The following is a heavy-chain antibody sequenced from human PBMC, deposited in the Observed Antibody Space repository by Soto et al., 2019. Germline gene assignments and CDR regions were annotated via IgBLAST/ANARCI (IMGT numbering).Heavy chain of an antibody. V-gene: IGHV4-34*01. CDR3: ARGITASSGYHADFDY. CDR1: GGSFSGYS. J-gene: IGHJ4*02. Sequence: PETLSPTSAVYGGSFSGYSWSWISPPQGKGLEWIGEINHSGSTNYNPSLKSRVTISVDTSKNQFSLKLSSVTAADTAVYYCARGITASSGYHADFDYWGQGTLVTVSS. D-gene: IGHD3-22*01. CDR2: INHSGST.